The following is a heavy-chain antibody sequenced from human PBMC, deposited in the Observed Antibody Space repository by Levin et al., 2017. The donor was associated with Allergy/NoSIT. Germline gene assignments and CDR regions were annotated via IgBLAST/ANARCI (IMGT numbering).Heavy chain of an antibody. V-gene: IGHV4-30-4*01. D-gene: IGHD3-16*01. CDR3: ARGDMITFQPLDY. Sequence: SETLSLTCTVSGGSISSGDYYWSWIRQPPGKGLEWIGYIYYSGSTYYNPSLKSRVTISVDTSKNQFSLKLSSVTAADTAVYYCARGDMITFQPLDYWGQGTLVTVSS. J-gene: IGHJ4*02. CDR1: GGSISSGDYY. CDR2: IYYSGST.